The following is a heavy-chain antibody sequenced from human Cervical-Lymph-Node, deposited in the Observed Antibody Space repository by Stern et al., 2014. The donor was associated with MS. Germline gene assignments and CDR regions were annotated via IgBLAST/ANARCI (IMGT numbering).Heavy chain of an antibody. CDR1: GYTFIDYY. CDR2: INLSDGAT. J-gene: IGHJ3*01. V-gene: IGHV1-46*03. Sequence: QVQLVQSGAEVKKPGASVTGSCRTSGYTFIDYYIHWVRQAPGQGLEWMGIINLSDGATTYAQKFQGRVTMTRDTSTNTAYMQLGSLTSEDTAVFFCAREGADNDAFDVWGQGTMVTVSS. CDR3: AREGADNDAFDV. D-gene: IGHD1-26*01.